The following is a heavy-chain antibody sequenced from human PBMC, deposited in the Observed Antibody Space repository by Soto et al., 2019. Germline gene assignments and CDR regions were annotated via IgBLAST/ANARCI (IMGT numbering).Heavy chain of an antibody. CDR2: VSPTGDTV. V-gene: IGHV3-9*01. CDR1: GFRFEQYV. Sequence: VQVVASGGGLVQPGRSLSLSCAVSGFRFEQYVMHWVRQAPGKGLECVSTVSPTGDTVSYADSVEGRFTVSRVNAKNSLYMQRNSLKGDDTAVYYCLKAAPNGSIAVWGQGTLVTVSS. J-gene: IGHJ4*02. D-gene: IGHD3-10*01. CDR3: LKAAPNGSIAV.